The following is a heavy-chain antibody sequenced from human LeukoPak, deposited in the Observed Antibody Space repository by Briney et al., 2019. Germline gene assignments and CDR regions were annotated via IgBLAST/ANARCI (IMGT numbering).Heavy chain of an antibody. Sequence: GGSLRLSCSASGFTFSGYAMNWVRQAPGKGLEWVAVISGDGFTTYYADSVKGRFTISRDNAKNTLYLHMSSLRADDTAVYHCAKGNDTTPRPYDYWGQGTLVTVSS. CDR2: ISGDGFTT. CDR3: AKGNDTTPRPYDY. D-gene: IGHD1-1*01. V-gene: IGHV3-23*01. J-gene: IGHJ4*02. CDR1: GFTFSGYA.